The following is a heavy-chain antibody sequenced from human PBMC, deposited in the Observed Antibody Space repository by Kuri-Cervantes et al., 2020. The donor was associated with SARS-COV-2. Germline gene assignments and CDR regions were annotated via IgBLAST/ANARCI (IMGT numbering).Heavy chain of an antibody. D-gene: IGHD3-3*01. CDR3: ARDRRYYDFWSGYGNTGDLYYYYYYMDV. Sequence: GESLKISCAASGFTFSDYYMSWIRQAPGKGLEWVSYISSSGSTIYYADSVKGRFTISRDNAKNSLYLQMNSLRAEDTAVYYCARDRRYYDFWSGYGNTGDLYYYYYYMDVWGKGTTVTVSS. CDR1: GFTFSDYY. J-gene: IGHJ6*03. V-gene: IGHV3-11*04. CDR2: ISSSGSTI.